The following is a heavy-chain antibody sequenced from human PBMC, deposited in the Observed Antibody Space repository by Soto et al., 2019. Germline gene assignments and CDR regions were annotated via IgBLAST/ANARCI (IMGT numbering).Heavy chain of an antibody. CDR1: GYSFTSYW. D-gene: IGHD2-21*02. V-gene: IGHV5-10-1*01. Sequence: GESLKISCKGSGYSFTSYWISWVRQMPGKGLEWMGRIDPSDSYTNYSPSFQGHVTISADKSISTAYLQWSSLKASDPAMYYCARHGYGGNSGDYNWFDPWGQGTLVTVSS. J-gene: IGHJ5*02. CDR3: ARHGYGGNSGDYNWFDP. CDR2: IDPSDSYT.